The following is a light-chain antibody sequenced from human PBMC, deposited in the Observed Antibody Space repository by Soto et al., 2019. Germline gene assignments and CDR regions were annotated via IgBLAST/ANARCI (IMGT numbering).Light chain of an antibody. CDR1: SSNIGAGYD. CDR3: QSYDSRLSGSV. J-gene: IGLJ2*01. V-gene: IGLV1-40*01. CDR2: GDS. Sequence: QSVLTQPPSVSGAPGQRVTISCTGSSSNIGAGYDVHWYQQLPATAPKLLIYGDSNRPSGVPDRFSGSKSGTTASLAITGLQAEDEADYYCQSYDSRLSGSVFGGGTKLTVL.